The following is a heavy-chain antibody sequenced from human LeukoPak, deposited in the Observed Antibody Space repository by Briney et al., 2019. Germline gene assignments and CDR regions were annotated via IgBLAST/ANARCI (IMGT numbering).Heavy chain of an antibody. CDR2: INHSGST. V-gene: IGHV4-34*01. J-gene: IGHJ6*03. CDR1: GGSFSGYY. CDR3: ASGARKLWLYHYYYMDV. Sequence: PSETLSLTCDALGGSFSGYYWSWIRQPPGKGLEWIGEINHSGSTNYNPSLKSRVTISVDTSKNQFSLKLSSVTAADTAVYYCASGARKLWLYHYYYMDVWGKGTTVTVSS. D-gene: IGHD5-18*01.